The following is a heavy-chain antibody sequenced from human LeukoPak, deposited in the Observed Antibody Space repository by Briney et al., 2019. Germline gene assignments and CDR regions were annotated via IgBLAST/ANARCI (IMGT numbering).Heavy chain of an antibody. CDR3: AKGPLIEVAGTTWDY. CDR2: ISGSGGNT. CDR1: GFTFSSYA. J-gene: IGHJ4*02. V-gene: IGHV3-23*01. Sequence: GGSLRLSCAGSGFTFSSYAMSWVCQAPGKGLEWVSDISGSGGNTHYADSVKGRFTISRDNSKNTLYMQMNSLRAEDTAIYYCAKGPLIEVAGTTWDYWGQGTLVTVSS. D-gene: IGHD6-19*01.